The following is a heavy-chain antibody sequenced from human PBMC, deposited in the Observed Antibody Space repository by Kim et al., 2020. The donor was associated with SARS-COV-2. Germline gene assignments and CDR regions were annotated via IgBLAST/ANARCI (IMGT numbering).Heavy chain of an antibody. J-gene: IGHJ4*02. Sequence: YAQKIQGRVTITADESTSTAYMELSSLRSEDTAVYYCARGLLWFGELLGYWGQGTLVTVSS. D-gene: IGHD3-10*01. CDR3: ARGLLWFGELLGY. V-gene: IGHV1-69*01.